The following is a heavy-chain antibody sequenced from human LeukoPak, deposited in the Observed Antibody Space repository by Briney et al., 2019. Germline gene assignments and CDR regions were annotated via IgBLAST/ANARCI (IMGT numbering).Heavy chain of an antibody. D-gene: IGHD1-26*01. V-gene: IGHV4-34*01. CDR1: GGSFSGYY. J-gene: IGHJ4*02. Sequence: PSETLSLTCAVYGGSFSGYYWSWIRQPPGKGLEWIGEINHSGSTNYNPSLKSRVTISVDTSKNQFSLKLSSVTAADTAAYYCARRGSGSFTNWGQGTLVTVSS. CDR2: INHSGST. CDR3: ARRGSGSFTN.